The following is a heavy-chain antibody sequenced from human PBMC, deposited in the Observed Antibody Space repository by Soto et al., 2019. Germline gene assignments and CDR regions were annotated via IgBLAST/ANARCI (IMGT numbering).Heavy chain of an antibody. Sequence: SETLSLTCDVYAGSFIHYDWNWIRHSPGKGLEWIGKIKHSGSSNYNPSLRSRVSISVDMSKNQFSLRLTSVTASDKAVYYCGTGRRWDWQVALDILGTGTIAPVSS. J-gene: IGHJ3*02. CDR3: GTGRRWDWQVALDI. CDR1: AGSFIHYD. CDR2: IKHSGSS. V-gene: IGHV4-34*01. D-gene: IGHD3-9*01.